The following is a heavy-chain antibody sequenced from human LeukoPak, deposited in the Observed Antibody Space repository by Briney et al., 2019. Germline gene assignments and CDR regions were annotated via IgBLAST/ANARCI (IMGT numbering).Heavy chain of an antibody. CDR3: AKGVWFGEFHFDY. CDR1: GFTFSSYA. D-gene: IGHD3-10*01. CDR2: ISGSGGST. J-gene: IGHJ4*02. V-gene: IGHV3-23*01. Sequence: AGGSLRLSCAASGFTFSSYAMSWVRQAPGKGLEWVSAISGSGGSTYYADSVKGRFTISRDNSKNTLYLQMNSLRAEDTAVYYCAKGVWFGEFHFDYWGQGTLVTVSS.